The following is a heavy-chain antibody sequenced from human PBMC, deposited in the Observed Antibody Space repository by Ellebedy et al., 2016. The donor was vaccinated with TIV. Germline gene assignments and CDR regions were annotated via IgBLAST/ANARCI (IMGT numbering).Heavy chain of an antibody. CDR2: IRSTGSDK. J-gene: IGHJ4*02. CDR1: GFTFSNYN. CDR3: ARDRIVGVTSYGF. V-gene: IGHV3-21*06. D-gene: IGHD1-26*01. Sequence: GESLKISCVASGFTFSNYNMNWVRQSPGKGLEWVSSIRSTGSDKYYAESVKGRFTISRDNAQNTLFLQMNSLRVEDTAVYYCARDRIVGVTSYGFWGQGALVTVSS.